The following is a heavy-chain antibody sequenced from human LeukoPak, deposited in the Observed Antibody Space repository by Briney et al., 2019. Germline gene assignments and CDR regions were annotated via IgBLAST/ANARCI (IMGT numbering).Heavy chain of an antibody. CDR3: ARGSWNYETSN. CDR2: ISSSSSYI. CDR1: GFTFSSYS. J-gene: IGHJ4*02. D-gene: IGHD1-7*01. V-gene: IGHV3-21*01. Sequence: GGSLRLSCAASGFTFSSYSMTWVRQAPGKGLEWVSSISSSSSYIYYADSVKGRFTISRDNAKNSLYLQMNSLRAEDTAVYYCARGSWNYETSNWGQGTLVTVSS.